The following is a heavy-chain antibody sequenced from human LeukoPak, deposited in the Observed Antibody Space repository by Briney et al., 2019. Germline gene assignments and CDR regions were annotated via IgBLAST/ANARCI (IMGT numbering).Heavy chain of an antibody. CDR3: AKDLTRTYYYGSGVDY. CDR2: ISWNSATI. D-gene: IGHD3-10*01. J-gene: IGHJ4*02. Sequence: GGSLRLSCAASGFTFDDYAMHWVRQTPGKGLEWVSHISWNSATIEYADSVKGRFTISRDNAKNSLYLQMNSLRAEDTALYYCAKDLTRTYYYGSGVDYWGQGTLVTVSS. V-gene: IGHV3-9*01. CDR1: GFTFDDYA.